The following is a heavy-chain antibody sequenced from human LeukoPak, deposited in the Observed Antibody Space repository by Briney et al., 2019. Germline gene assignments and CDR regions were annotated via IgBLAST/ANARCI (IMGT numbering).Heavy chain of an antibody. J-gene: IGHJ1*01. CDR3: VRGVTYGYSGSWANPAQ. CDR2: INTSNGNT. D-gene: IGHD6-13*01. V-gene: IGHV1-3*04. CDR1: GYTFTSYA. Sequence: EASVKLSCKASGYTFTSYAMHWVRQAPGQRPEWMGCINTSNGNTKYSQKFQGRFTITRDTATSTAYMDLSSLRPEDTAGYYCVRGVTYGYSGSWANPAQWAEGPLVTVS.